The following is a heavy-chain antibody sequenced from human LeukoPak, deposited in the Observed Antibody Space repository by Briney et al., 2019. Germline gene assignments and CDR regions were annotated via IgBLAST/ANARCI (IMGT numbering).Heavy chain of an antibody. D-gene: IGHD6-13*01. CDR2: MNPNSGNT. CDR1: GYTFTSYD. Sequence: AAVKVSCKASGYTFTSYDINWVRQATGQGLEWVGWMNPNSGNTGYAQKFQGRVTMTRNTSISTAYMELSSLRSEDTAVYYCARVPRTVAAGTCDPWGQGTLVTVSS. J-gene: IGHJ5*02. CDR3: ARVPRTVAAGTCDP. V-gene: IGHV1-8*01.